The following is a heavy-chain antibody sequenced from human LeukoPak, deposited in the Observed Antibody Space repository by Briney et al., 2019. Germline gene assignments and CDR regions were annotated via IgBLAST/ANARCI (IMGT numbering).Heavy chain of an antibody. J-gene: IGHJ4*02. CDR1: GYTFTGYY. D-gene: IGHD3-10*01. V-gene: IGHV1-2*02. CDR2: INPNSGGT. CDR3: ARSYGSGSSYFDY. Sequence: ASVKVSCKAPGYTFTGYYMHWVRQAPGQGLEWMGWINPNSGGTNYAQKFQGRVTMTRDTSISTAYMELSRLRSDDAAVYYCARSYGSGSSYFDYWGQGTLVTVSS.